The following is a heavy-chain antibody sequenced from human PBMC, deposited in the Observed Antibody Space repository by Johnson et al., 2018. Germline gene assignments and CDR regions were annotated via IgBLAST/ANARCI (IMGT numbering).Heavy chain of an antibody. Sequence: QVQLQQWGAGLLKPSETLSLNCAVYAGSFRGYYWSWIRQPPGKGLEWIGEITHSGSTNYNPSLKSRVTISVDTSKNHFSLKLNSVTAADTAVYYCARGSGYDYYYNYYSMDVWGQGTTVTVSS. V-gene: IGHV4-34*01. J-gene: IGHJ6*02. D-gene: IGHD5-12*01. CDR2: ITHSGST. CDR3: ARGSGYDYYYNYYSMDV. CDR1: AGSFRGYY.